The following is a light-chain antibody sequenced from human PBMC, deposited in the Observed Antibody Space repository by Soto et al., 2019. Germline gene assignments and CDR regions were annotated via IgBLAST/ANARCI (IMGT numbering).Light chain of an antibody. J-gene: IGLJ1*01. CDR2: DVS. V-gene: IGLV2-14*01. CDR3: SSYTSSSRDV. CDR1: SSDVGGYNY. Sequence: QSALTQPASVSGSPGQSITISCTGTSSDVGGYNYVSWYQLHPGKAPKLMIYDVSNPPSGVSNRFSGSKSGNTASLTSCGLQAEDEADYYCSSYTSSSRDVFGTGTKLTVL.